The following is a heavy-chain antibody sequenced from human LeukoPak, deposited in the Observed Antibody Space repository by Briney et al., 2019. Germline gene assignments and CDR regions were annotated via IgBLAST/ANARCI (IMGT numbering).Heavy chain of an antibody. CDR1: GFTFDDYT. Sequence: GGSLRLSCAASGFTFDDYTMLWVRQAPGKGLDGVSLTSWDGGSTYYAASVKSRFTISRDNSKNSLYLQMNSLRTEDTALYYCAKDKVAGLGGYFDYWGQGTLVTVSS. CDR3: AKDKVAGLGGYFDY. J-gene: IGHJ4*02. D-gene: IGHD6-19*01. V-gene: IGHV3-43*01. CDR2: TSWDGGST.